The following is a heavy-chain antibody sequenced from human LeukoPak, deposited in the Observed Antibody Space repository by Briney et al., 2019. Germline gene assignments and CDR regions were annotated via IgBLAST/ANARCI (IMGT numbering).Heavy chain of an antibody. D-gene: IGHD6-13*01. V-gene: IGHV4-39*07. CDR3: ARGGYSSSWYWGWDYYYMDV. J-gene: IGHJ6*03. Sequence: PSETLSLTCTVSGGSISSSSYYWGWIRQPPGKGLEWIGSIYYSGSTYYSPSLKSRVTISVDTSKNQFSLKLSSVTAADTAVYYCARGGYSSSWYWGWDYYYMDVWGKGTTVTVSS. CDR2: IYYSGST. CDR1: GGSISSSSYY.